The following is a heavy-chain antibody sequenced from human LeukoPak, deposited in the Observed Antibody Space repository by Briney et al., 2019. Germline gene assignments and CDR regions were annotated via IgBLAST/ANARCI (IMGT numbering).Heavy chain of an antibody. D-gene: IGHD3-3*01. J-gene: IGHJ3*02. CDR3: AKDLSPWEEWILQGAFDI. CDR1: GFTFSSYA. CDR2: ISGSGGST. Sequence: PGGSLRLSCAASGFTFSSYAMSWVRQAPGKGLEWVSAISGSGGSTYYADSVKGRFTISRDNSKNTLYLQMNSLRAEDTAVYYCAKDLSPWEEWILQGAFDIWGQGTMVTVSS. V-gene: IGHV3-23*01.